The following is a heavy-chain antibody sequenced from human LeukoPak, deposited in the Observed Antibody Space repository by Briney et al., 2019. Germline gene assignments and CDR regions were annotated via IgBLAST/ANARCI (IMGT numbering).Heavy chain of an antibody. CDR1: GYSFTNHW. CDR2: MYVGGSDT. J-gene: IGHJ5*02. Sequence: GESLKISCKGSGYSFTNHWIGWVRQMPGKGLEWMGLMYVGGSDTRYSPSFQGRVTISADKSISTAYLQWSSLKASDSAMYYCASARNGDYYLDPWGQGTLVTVSS. V-gene: IGHV5-51*01. CDR3: ASARNGDYYLDP. D-gene: IGHD4-17*01.